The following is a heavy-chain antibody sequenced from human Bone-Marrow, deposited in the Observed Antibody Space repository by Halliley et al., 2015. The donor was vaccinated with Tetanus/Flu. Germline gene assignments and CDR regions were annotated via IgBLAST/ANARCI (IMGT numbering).Heavy chain of an antibody. V-gene: IGHV1-8*01. CDR2: MNPNSGDT. CDR3: ARNPPETGWFDP. Sequence: QVQLVQSGAEVKKPGASVKVSCKASGYTFTSYDINWVRQATGQGLGWMGWMNPNSGDTGYAQKFQGRVTMTRDTSITTAYMELSGLISEDAAVYYCARNPPETGWFDPWGQGTLVTVSS. CDR1: GYTFTSYD. J-gene: IGHJ5*02.